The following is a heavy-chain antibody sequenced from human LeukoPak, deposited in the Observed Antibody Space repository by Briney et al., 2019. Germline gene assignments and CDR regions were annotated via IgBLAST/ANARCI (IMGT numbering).Heavy chain of an antibody. CDR1: GFSFDDYA. CDR2: ISWNSGSI. V-gene: IGHV3-9*01. D-gene: IGHD6-13*01. J-gene: IGHJ4*02. CDR3: KKDGAAAVKIFDY. Sequence: PGGSLRLSCAASGFSFDDYAMHWVRQAPGKGLEWVSGISWNSGSIGYADSVKGRFTISRDNAKNSLYLQMNSLRAEDTALYYFKKDGAAAVKIFDYGAREP.